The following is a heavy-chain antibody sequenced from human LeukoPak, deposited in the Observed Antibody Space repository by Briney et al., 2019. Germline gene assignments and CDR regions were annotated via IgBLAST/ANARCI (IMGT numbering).Heavy chain of an antibody. J-gene: IGHJ3*02. CDR2: ISSSSYI. CDR1: GFTFSSYS. CDR3: ATGLGPDAFDI. D-gene: IGHD3/OR15-3a*01. Sequence: PGGSLRLSCAASGFTFSSYSMNWVRQAPGKGLEWVSSISSSSYIYYADSVKGRFTISRDNAKNSLYLQMNSLRAEDTAVYYCATGLGPDAFDIWGQGTMVTVSS. V-gene: IGHV3-21*04.